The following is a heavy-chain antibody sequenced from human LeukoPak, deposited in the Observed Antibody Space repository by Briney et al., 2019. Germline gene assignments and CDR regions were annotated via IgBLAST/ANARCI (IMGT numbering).Heavy chain of an antibody. CDR1: GDSISSSSHY. V-gene: IGHV4-39*01. CDR2: IYYSGST. Sequence: SETLSLTCSVSGDSISSSSHYWGWIRQPPGKGLEWIGSIYYSGSTYYNPSLKSRVTISVDTSKHQFSLRLSSVTAADTALYYCADCSSTSCYWGYCSGGTCFNWGQGTLVTVSS. D-gene: IGHD2-2*01. CDR3: ADCSSTSCYWGYCSGGTCFN. J-gene: IGHJ4*02.